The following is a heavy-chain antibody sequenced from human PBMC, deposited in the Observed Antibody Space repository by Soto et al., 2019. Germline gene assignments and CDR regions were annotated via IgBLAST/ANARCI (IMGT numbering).Heavy chain of an antibody. Sequence: ASVKVSCKASGYTFTSYGISWVRQAPGQGLEWMGWISAYNGNTNYAQKLQGRVTMTTDTSTSTAYMELRSLRSDDTAVYYCARDLIVVVPAAVNGYYYYMDVWGKGTTVTVSS. V-gene: IGHV1-18*01. CDR3: ARDLIVVVPAAVNGYYYYMDV. CDR2: ISAYNGNT. D-gene: IGHD2-2*01. J-gene: IGHJ6*03. CDR1: GYTFTSYG.